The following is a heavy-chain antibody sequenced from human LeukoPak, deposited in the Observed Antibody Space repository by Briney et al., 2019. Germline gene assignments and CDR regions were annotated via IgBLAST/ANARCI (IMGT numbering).Heavy chain of an antibody. CDR3: ARGLGSRSGELSLHAY. CDR1: GGSFSGYY. CDR2: IHYSGST. V-gene: IGHV4-34*01. Sequence: KTSETLSLTCAVYGGSFSGYYWSWIRQSPGKGLEWIGEIHYSGSTNYNPSLKSRVTISVDTSKNQFSLKLSSVTAADTAVYYCARGLGSRSGELSLHAYWGQGIMVTVSS. D-gene: IGHD3-16*01. J-gene: IGHJ4*02.